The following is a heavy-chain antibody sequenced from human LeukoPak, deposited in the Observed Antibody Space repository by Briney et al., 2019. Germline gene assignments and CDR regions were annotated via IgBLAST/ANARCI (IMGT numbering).Heavy chain of an antibody. V-gene: IGHV3-11*01. D-gene: IGHD3-22*01. CDR2: ISSSGRTI. Sequence: GGSLRLSCAASGFTFSDYYMSWIRQAPGEGLEWVSSISSSGRTIHYADSVKGRFIISRDNAKNSLYLQMNSLRAEDTAVYYCATDLAITMIVVVDGPRDYWGQGTLVTVSS. CDR3: ATDLAITMIVVVDGPRDY. CDR1: GFTFSDYY. J-gene: IGHJ4*02.